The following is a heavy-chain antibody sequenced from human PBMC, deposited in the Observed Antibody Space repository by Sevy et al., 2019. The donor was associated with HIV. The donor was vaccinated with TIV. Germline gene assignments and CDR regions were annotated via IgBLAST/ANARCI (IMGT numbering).Heavy chain of an antibody. D-gene: IGHD3-16*01. CDR1: GFSFSANG. CDR3: AHETFGRFES. CDR2: IKGDGSDK. Sequence: GGSLRLSCAASGFSFSANGMNWVRQAPGKGLEWVANIKGDGSDKHYVDSVEGRFTISRDNAKNVLYLQMNSLRVEDTAVYYCAHETFGRFESWGQGTLVTVSS. V-gene: IGHV3-7*01. J-gene: IGHJ4*02.